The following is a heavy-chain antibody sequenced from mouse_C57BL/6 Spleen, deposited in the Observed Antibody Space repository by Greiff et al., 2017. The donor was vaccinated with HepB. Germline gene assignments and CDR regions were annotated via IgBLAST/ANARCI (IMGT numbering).Heavy chain of an antibody. D-gene: IGHD1-1*01. CDR1: GYAFSSYW. J-gene: IGHJ3*01. CDR3: ARGHYYGSSYDFAY. Sequence: QVQLKQSGAELVKPGASVKISCKASGYAFSSYWMNWVKQRPGKGLEWIGQIYPGDGDTNYNGKFKGKATLTADKSSSTAYMQLSSLTSEDSAVYFCARGHYYGSSYDFAYWGQGTLVTVSA. V-gene: IGHV1-80*01. CDR2: IYPGDGDT.